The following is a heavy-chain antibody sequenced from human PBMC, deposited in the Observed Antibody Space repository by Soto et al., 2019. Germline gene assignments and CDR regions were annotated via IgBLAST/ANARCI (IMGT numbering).Heavy chain of an antibody. V-gene: IGHV3-66*01. CDR1: GFTVNSDY. CDR2: IYSGGST. CDR3: ARATLSGGQAY. D-gene: IGHD2-15*01. Sequence: EVQLVASGGGLVQPGGSLRLSCAASGFTVNSDYMTWVRQAPGKGLEWVSVIYSGGSTYYTDSVQGRFTISRDNSRNTLYLQMNSLRAEDTAGYYCARATLSGGQAYWGQGTLVTVSS. J-gene: IGHJ4*02.